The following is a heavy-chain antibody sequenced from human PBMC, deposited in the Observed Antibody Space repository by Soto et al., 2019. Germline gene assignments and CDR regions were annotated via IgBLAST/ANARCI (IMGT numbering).Heavy chain of an antibody. CDR3: ATVASAAYYYMNH. CDR2: IYSYGPT. J-gene: IGHJ4*02. CDR1: GVTVSTSY. V-gene: IGHV3-53*01. D-gene: IGHD3-22*01. Sequence: EVQLVESGGGLIHPGGSLRLSCAASGVTVSTSYMTWVRQAPGKGLEWVSIIYSYGPTFYADSVEGRFTISRDNSMNTLYLHMPSLRIEDTATYYCATVASAAYYYMNHWGQGTLVSVSS.